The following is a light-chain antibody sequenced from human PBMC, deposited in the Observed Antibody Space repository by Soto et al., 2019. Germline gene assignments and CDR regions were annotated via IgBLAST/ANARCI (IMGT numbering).Light chain of an antibody. CDR1: GSDVGGYDY. V-gene: IGLV2-14*01. CDR2: EVT. CDR3: SSFRSTSSLPYV. Sequence: QSALTQPASVSGSPGQSITISCTGTGSDVGGYDYVSWYQQHPGKAPKLMIFEVTNRPSGVSNRFSGSKSGNTASLTISGLRAEDEAEYYCSSFRSTSSLPYVFGTGTKLTVL. J-gene: IGLJ1*01.